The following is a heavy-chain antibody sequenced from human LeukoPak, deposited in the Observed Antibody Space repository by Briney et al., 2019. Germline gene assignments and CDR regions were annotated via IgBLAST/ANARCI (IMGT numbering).Heavy chain of an antibody. CDR3: ARHIREYRSGWYGFGY. Sequence: SETLSLTCTVSGGSISRSSYYWGWIRQPPGKGLEWIGSMYNGGSTYYNPSLKSRVTISVDMSKNQFSLKLSSVTAADTAVYYCARHIREYRSGWYGFGYWGQGTLVTVSS. CDR2: MYNGGST. V-gene: IGHV4-39*01. CDR1: GGSISRSSYY. D-gene: IGHD6-19*01. J-gene: IGHJ4*02.